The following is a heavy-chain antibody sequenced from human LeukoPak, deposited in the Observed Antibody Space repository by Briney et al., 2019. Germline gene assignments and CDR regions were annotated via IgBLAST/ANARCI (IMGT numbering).Heavy chain of an antibody. Sequence: ASVKVSCKASGHTFTGYYMHWVRQAPGQGLEWMGWINPNSGGTNYAQKFQGRVTMTRDTSINTAYMELSRLRSDDTAVYYCARFPFAPYSNSWYEVDYWGQGTLVTVSS. J-gene: IGHJ4*02. CDR3: ARFPFAPYSNSWYEVDY. V-gene: IGHV1-2*02. D-gene: IGHD6-13*01. CDR1: GHTFTGYY. CDR2: INPNSGGT.